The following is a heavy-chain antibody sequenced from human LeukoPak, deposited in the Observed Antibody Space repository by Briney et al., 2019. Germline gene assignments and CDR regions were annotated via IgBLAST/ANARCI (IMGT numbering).Heavy chain of an antibody. Sequence: GGSLRLSCAVSGFSVSTKYMSWVRQAPGKGLEWVSAISGSGGSTYYADSVKGRFTISRDNSKNTLYLQMNSLRAEDTAVYYCAKGKVAYCSSTSCPLFDPWGQGTLVTVSS. CDR1: GFSVSTKY. J-gene: IGHJ5*02. CDR2: ISGSGGST. V-gene: IGHV3-23*01. D-gene: IGHD2-2*01. CDR3: AKGKVAYCSSTSCPLFDP.